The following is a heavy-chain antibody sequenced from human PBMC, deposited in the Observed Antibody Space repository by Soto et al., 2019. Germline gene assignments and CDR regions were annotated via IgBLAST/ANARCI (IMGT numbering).Heavy chain of an antibody. CDR2: SYHPGST. D-gene: IGHD3-16*01. Sequence: QLPGKGVVWIGASYHPGSTYFSPSLRSRVSISLDTSKNQFSLSLNYVTATDTAIYYCARGLDYSGMYVWGQGTSGHRLL. V-gene: IGHV4-38-2*02. J-gene: IGHJ6*02. CDR3: ARGLDYSGMYV.